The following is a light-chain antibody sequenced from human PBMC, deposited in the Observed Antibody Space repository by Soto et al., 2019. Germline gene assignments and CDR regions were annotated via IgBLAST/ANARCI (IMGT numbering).Light chain of an antibody. J-gene: IGKJ5*01. CDR2: AAS. V-gene: IGKV1-12*01. CDR1: HHISNS. CDR3: LQVASFPIT. Sequence: DIQMTQSPSSVSASVGDRVTIACRASHHISNSLVWYQQKPGKAPKLLIYAASSLRSGVPSRFSGSGSGTDFTLTINTLQPEDFATYFCLQVASFPITFGQGTRLEI.